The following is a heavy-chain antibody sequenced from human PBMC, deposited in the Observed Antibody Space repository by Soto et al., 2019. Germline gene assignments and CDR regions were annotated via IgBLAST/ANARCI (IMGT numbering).Heavy chain of an antibody. CDR3: ASFNTVRVVTAMPL. CDR1: GDTFTSYA. D-gene: IGHD2-21*02. Sequence: SVKVSCKASGDTFTSYAMHWVRQAPGQRLEWMGWINPGNGNTKYSQKFQGRVTITRDTSASTAYMDLSNLRSEDTAVYYCASFNTVRVVTAMPLWGQGTMVTVSS. CDR2: INPGNGNT. V-gene: IGHV1-3*01. J-gene: IGHJ3*01.